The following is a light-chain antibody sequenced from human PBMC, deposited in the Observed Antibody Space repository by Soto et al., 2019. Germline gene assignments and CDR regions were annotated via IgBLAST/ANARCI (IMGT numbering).Light chain of an antibody. CDR2: EVS. J-gene: IGLJ1*01. CDR3: CSYAGTTTRFV. CDR1: NSDVGTYNL. V-gene: IGLV2-23*02. Sequence: QPVLPQPASVSASPGQSSTISCTRANSDVGTYNLVSWYQQHPGNAPKVIIYEVSKRPSGVSIRFSGSKSANTASLTISGLQAEDEADYYCCSYAGTTTRFVFGTGTKVTVL.